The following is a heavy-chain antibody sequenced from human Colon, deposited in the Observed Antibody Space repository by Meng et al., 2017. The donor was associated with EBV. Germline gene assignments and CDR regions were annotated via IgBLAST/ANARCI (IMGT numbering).Heavy chain of an antibody. Sequence: QVRLPVSGPGLVKPSQTLSLTCTASGGSINSVDYYWSWIRQPPGKGLEWIGYIYYTGSTYYNPSLKSRVTISMDTSKNQFSLRLSSVTAADTAVYYCARNYYFDYWGQGTLVTVSS. V-gene: IGHV4-30-4*01. CDR1: GGSINSVDYY. J-gene: IGHJ4*02. CDR2: IYYTGST. CDR3: ARNYYFDY.